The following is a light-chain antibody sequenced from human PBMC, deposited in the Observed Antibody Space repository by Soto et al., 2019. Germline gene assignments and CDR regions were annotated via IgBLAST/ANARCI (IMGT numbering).Light chain of an antibody. CDR3: AVWDDSLSGPV. J-gene: IGLJ2*01. CDR2: RNN. Sequence: QSVLTQPPSASGTPGQRVTISCSGSRSNIGSNYVYWYQQLAGTAPKLLIYRNNQRPSGVPDRFSGSKSGTSASLAISGLRSEDEADYYCAVWDDSLSGPVFGGGTKLTVL. CDR1: RSNIGSNY. V-gene: IGLV1-47*01.